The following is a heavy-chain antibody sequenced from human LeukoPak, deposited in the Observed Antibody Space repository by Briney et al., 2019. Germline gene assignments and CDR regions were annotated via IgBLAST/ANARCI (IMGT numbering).Heavy chain of an antibody. Sequence: ETLSLTCAVSADSFSSHYWTWIRQPPGKGLEWIGYISYIGSTNYNPSLKNRVAISIDTSKNQFSLKLSSVTAADTAVYYCARDLVTVTKGFDIWGQGTMVSVSS. J-gene: IGHJ3*02. V-gene: IGHV4-59*11. CDR2: ISYIGST. D-gene: IGHD4-17*01. CDR3: ARDLVTVTKGFDI. CDR1: ADSFSSHY.